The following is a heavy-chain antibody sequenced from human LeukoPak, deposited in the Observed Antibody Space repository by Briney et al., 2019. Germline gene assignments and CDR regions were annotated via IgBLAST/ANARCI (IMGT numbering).Heavy chain of an antibody. Sequence: PGGSLRLSCEASGFSFSSYGMHWVRQASGKGLEWVAVIWYDGSNQYYGDSVKGQFTISRDNSKNTLYPQITSLRADDTAVYYCARDYGGNYWFFDLWGRGTLVTVSS. CDR2: IWYDGSNQ. D-gene: IGHD4-23*01. J-gene: IGHJ2*01. CDR1: GFSFSSYG. V-gene: IGHV3-33*01. CDR3: ARDYGGNYWFFDL.